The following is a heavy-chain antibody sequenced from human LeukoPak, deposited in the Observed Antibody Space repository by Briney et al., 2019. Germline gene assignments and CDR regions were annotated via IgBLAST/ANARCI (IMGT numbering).Heavy chain of an antibody. J-gene: IGHJ4*02. D-gene: IGHD2-2*01. CDR3: TSSVVVPSAADY. Sequence: SETLSLTCAVYGGSFSGYYWSWIRQPPGKGLEWIGEINDSGSTNYNPSLKSRVAISVDKSKNQFPLNLSSMTAADTAVYYCTSSVVVPSAADYWGQGTLVTVSS. CDR2: INDSGST. CDR1: GGSFSGYY. V-gene: IGHV4-34*01.